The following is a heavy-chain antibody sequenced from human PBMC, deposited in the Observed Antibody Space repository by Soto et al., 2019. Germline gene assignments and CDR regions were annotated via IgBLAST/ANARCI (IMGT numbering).Heavy chain of an antibody. D-gene: IGHD2-15*01. V-gene: IGHV3-30*18. CDR2: ISYDGNKK. Sequence: QVQLVESGGGVVQPGRSLRLSCVPSGFIFSNYGMHWVRQAPGKALEWVAVISYDGNKKDYGDSVKGRFTISRDNSKNTLYLQMSSLRTEDTAVYYCAKYNCSVGDCFSRFDYWGQGTLVTVSS. CDR1: GFIFSNYG. CDR3: AKYNCSVGDCFSRFDY. J-gene: IGHJ4*02.